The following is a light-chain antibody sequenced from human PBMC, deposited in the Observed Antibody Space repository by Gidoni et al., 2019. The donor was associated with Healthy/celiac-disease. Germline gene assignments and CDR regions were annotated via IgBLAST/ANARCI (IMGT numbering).Light chain of an antibody. V-gene: IGKV1-5*03. CDR3: QQYNSYSQT. J-gene: IGKJ1*01. CDR1: PSISSW. CDR2: KAS. Sequence: DIQMTQSPSTLSASLGDRVTITCRASPSISSWLAWYQQKPGKAPKLLSYKASSLESGVPSRFSGSGSGTEFTLTISSLQPDDFATYYCQQYNSYSQTFGQGTKVEIK.